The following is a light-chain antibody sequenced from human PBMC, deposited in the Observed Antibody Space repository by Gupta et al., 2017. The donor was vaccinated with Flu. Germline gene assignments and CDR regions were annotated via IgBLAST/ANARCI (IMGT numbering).Light chain of an antibody. CDR3: NSYAGNNNVV. J-gene: IGLJ3*02. CDR2: DVN. Sequence: TSSDVGSYKYVCCYQQYPGNAPQLMIYDVNRRPARVPHRSSGSKSGATASLTVSGLQAEDETDYYCNSYAGNNNVVFGGGTKLTVL. V-gene: IGLV2-8*01. CDR1: SSDVGSYKY.